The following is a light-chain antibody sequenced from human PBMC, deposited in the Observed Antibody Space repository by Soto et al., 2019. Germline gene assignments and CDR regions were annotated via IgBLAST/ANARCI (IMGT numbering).Light chain of an antibody. CDR1: QRVSSSY. CDR2: GAS. CDR3: QQYGTSWVT. J-gene: IGKJ3*01. V-gene: IGKV3-20*01. Sequence: EIVLTQSPGTLSLSPGETATLSCRASQRVSSSYLAWYQQKPGQAPRLLIYGASSRATGIPDRFSGSGSGTDFTLTISRLEPEDFAVYYCQQYGTSWVTFGPGTKVDIK.